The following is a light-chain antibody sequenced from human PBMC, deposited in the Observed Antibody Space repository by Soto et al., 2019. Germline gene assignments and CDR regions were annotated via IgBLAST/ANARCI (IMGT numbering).Light chain of an antibody. V-gene: IGKV1-5*03. CDR3: QQYSSYSPYT. J-gene: IGKJ2*01. CDR2: EAS. Sequence: DIQMTQCPSTVSASVGDRVTITCRASQTVYSWLAWYQQKPGKAPKLLISEASTLQSGVPSRFAGSGSGTEFTLAISRLQPDDFATYYCQQYSSYSPYTFGQGTKVEI. CDR1: QTVYSW.